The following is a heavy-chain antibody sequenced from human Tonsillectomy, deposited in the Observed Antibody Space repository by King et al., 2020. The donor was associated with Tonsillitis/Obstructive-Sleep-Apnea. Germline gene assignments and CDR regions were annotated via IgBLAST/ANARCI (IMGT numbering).Heavy chain of an antibody. CDR3: ARNKKYAWFDP. V-gene: IGHV1-18*01. CDR1: GYTFTSYG. Sequence: VQLVESGAEVKKPGASVKVSCKASGYTFTSYGISWVRQAPGQGLEWMGWINTYNGYTNYAQKLQGRVTMTTDTSTSTTYMELRSLRSDDTAVYYCARNKKYAWFDPWGQGTLVTVSS. CDR2: INTYNGYT. J-gene: IGHJ5*02. D-gene: IGHD2-8*01.